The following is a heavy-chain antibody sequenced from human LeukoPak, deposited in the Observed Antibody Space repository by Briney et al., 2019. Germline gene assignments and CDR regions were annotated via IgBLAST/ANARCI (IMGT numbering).Heavy chain of an antibody. V-gene: IGHV1-2*02. Sequence: GASVKVSCKASGYTFTGYYMHWVRQAPGQGLEWMGWINPNSGGTNYAQKFQGRVTMTRDTSISTAYMELSRLRSDDTAVYYCARDSRYYYDSSGYYYSLDPWGQGTLVTVSS. J-gene: IGHJ5*02. CDR3: ARDSRYYYDSSGYYYSLDP. CDR1: GYTFTGYY. CDR2: INPNSGGT. D-gene: IGHD3-22*01.